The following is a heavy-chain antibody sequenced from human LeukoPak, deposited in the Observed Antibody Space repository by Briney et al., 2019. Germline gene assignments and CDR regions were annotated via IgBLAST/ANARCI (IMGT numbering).Heavy chain of an antibody. D-gene: IGHD1-26*01. Sequence: PSETLSLTCTVSGGSISSSSYYWGWIRQPPGKGLEWFASIYYSGTTYYNPSLKSRVTISVDTSKNQFSLKLSSVTAADTAVYYCARGSRIVGANIGYYMDVWGKGTTVTVSS. V-gene: IGHV4-39*07. CDR3: ARGSRIVGANIGYYMDV. CDR2: IYYSGTT. J-gene: IGHJ6*03. CDR1: GGSISSSSYY.